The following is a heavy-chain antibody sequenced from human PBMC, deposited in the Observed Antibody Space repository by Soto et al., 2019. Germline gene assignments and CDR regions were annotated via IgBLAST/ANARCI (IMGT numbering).Heavy chain of an antibody. D-gene: IGHD2-21*02. CDR2: VNPSGGHT. CDR1: GDTFTDYY. J-gene: IGHJ4*02. V-gene: IGHV1-46*01. Sequence: QVQLVQSGAEVKKPGASVKVSCKASGDTFTDYYIHWVRQAPGQGLEWMGTVNPSGGHTTYAQHFLGRMTMPRDTSTGTLYMELASLTSEDTAIYFCARGGHGVVGTAALDYWGQGTLVTVSS. CDR3: ARGGHGVVGTAALDY.